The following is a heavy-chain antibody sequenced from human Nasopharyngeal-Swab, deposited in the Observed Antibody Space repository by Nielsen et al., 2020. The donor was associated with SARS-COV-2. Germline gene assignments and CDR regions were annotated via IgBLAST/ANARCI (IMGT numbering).Heavy chain of an antibody. V-gene: IGHV3-53*01. D-gene: IGHD3-16*01. CDR2: IYSGGST. CDR1: GFTVRDNY. Sequence: GGSLRLSCAASGFTVRDNYISWVRQAPGKGLEWVSVIYSGGSTYYADSVKGRFTISRDNSKNTLYLQMNSLRAEDTAVYYCARGGGDDYVWGSYNYYFDYWGQGTLVTVSS. CDR3: ARGGGDDYVWGSYNYYFDY. J-gene: IGHJ4*02.